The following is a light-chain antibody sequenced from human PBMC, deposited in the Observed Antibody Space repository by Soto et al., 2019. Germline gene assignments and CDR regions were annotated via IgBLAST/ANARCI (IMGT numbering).Light chain of an antibody. V-gene: IGKV1-39*01. CDR3: QQSYSTSWT. J-gene: IGKJ1*01. CDR1: QSISTY. CDR2: GAS. Sequence: DLQMTQSPSSLSVSVGDRVTITCRARQSISTYLNWYQQKPGKAPKLLIYGASTLQSGVPSGFSGTGAGTAITLTISSLQPEDFATYYCQQSYSTSWTFGQGTTVELK.